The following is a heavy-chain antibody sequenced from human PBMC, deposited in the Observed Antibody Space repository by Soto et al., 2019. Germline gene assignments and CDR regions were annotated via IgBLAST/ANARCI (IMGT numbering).Heavy chain of an antibody. Sequence: PGGSLRLSCAASGFTFSDHYMDWVRQAPGKGLEWVGRTRVKANSYTTEYAASVKGRFTISRDDSKNSLYLQMNSLKTEDTAVYYCARVLRRGVTIDYWGQGTLVTVSS. D-gene: IGHD3-10*01. CDR3: ARVLRRGVTIDY. V-gene: IGHV3-72*01. CDR1: GFTFSDHY. CDR2: TRVKANSYTT. J-gene: IGHJ4*02.